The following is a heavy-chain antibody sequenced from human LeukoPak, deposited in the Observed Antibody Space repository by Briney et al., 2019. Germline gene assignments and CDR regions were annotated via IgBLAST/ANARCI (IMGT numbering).Heavy chain of an antibody. Sequence: PGGSLRLSCAASGFTVSSNYMSWVRQAPGKGLEWVSVIYSGGSTYYADSVKGRFTISRDNSKNTLYLQMNSLRAEDTAVYYCASALSIYYYYGMDVWGQGTTVTVSS. J-gene: IGHJ6*02. D-gene: IGHD2-2*01. V-gene: IGHV3-53*01. CDR3: ASALSIYYYYGMDV. CDR2: IYSGGST. CDR1: GFTVSSNY.